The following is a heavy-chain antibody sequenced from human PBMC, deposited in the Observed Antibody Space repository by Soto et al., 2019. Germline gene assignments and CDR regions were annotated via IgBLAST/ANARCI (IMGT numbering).Heavy chain of an antibody. V-gene: IGHV3-30*03. D-gene: IGHD6-6*01. CDR1: GFTFSSYA. CDR2: ISIRGGDE. J-gene: IGHJ4*02. CDR3: ARGTIVARQHLDY. Sequence: QVQLVESGGGVVQPGKSLRLSCAASGFTFSSYAMHWARQAPGKGLEWVTVISIRGGDEYYAESVRGRFTISSDDSKNTLYLQMDSLRVEDTAVYYCARGTIVARQHLDYWGQGTLVTVSS.